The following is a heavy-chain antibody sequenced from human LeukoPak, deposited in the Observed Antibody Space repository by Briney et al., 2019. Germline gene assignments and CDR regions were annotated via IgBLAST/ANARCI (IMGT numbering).Heavy chain of an antibody. Sequence: GESLKISCKGSGYSFTNYWIGWVRQMPGKGLEWMGIIYPGDSDSRYSPSFQGQVTFSADKSISTAYLQWSSLKASDTAMYYCARPYSYGSQYAFDIWGQGTMVTVSS. J-gene: IGHJ3*02. CDR3: ARPYSYGSQYAFDI. CDR1: GYSFTNYW. D-gene: IGHD5-18*01. CDR2: IYPGDSDS. V-gene: IGHV5-51*01.